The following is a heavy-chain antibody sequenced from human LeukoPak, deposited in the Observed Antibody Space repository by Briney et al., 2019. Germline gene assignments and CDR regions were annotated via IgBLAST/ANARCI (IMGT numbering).Heavy chain of an antibody. J-gene: IGHJ4*02. CDR2: IYPGDSDT. CDR1: GYSFTSYW. CDR3: ARQDVEMATSRSYYFDY. V-gene: IGHV5-51*01. Sequence: PGESLKISCKGSGYSFTSYWIGWVRQMPGKGLEWMGIIYPGDSDTRYSPSFQGQVTISADKSISTAYLQWSSLKASDTAMYYCARQDVEMATSRSYYFDYWGQGTLVTVSS. D-gene: IGHD5-24*01.